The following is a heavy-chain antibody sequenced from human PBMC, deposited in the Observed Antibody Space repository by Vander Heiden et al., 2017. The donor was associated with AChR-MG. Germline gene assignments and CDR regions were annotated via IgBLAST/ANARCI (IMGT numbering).Heavy chain of an antibody. CDR2: IYHSGST. J-gene: IGHJ4*02. Sequence: QLQLQESGSGLVKPSQTLSLTCAVPGGSISSGGYSWSWIRQPPGKGLEWIGYIYHSGSTYYNPSLKSRVTISVDRSKNQFSLKLSSVTAADTAVYYCAKVRGGSRFSAFDYWGQGTLVTVSS. CDR1: GGSISSGGYS. D-gene: IGHD3-3*01. V-gene: IGHV4-30-2*01. CDR3: AKVRGGSRFSAFDY.